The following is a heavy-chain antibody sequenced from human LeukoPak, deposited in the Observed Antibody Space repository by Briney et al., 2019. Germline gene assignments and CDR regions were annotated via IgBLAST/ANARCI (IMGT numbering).Heavy chain of an antibody. J-gene: IGHJ4*02. CDR1: GYSISSGYY. D-gene: IGHD2-2*01. Sequence: SETLSLTCAVSGYSISSGYYWGWIRQPPGKGLEWIGSIYHSGSTYYNPSLKSRVTISVDTSKNQFSLKLSSMTAADTALYYCARHEGYCSSTSCSYFDYWGQGTLVTVSS. CDR3: ARHEGYCSSTSCSYFDY. V-gene: IGHV4-38-2*01. CDR2: IYHSGST.